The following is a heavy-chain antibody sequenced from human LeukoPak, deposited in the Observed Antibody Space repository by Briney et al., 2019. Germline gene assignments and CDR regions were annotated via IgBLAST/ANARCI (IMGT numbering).Heavy chain of an antibody. CDR2: IVGSGGST. J-gene: IGHJ6*03. D-gene: IGHD3-10*01. V-gene: IGHV3-23*01. CDR1: GFTFSDYY. CDR3: AKAGSGSYLSDYMDV. Sequence: PGGSLRLSCAASGFTFSDYYMSWIRQAPGKGLEWVSVIVGSGGSTYYADSVKGRFTISRDNSKNTLYLQMNSLRAEDTAVYYCAKAGSGSYLSDYMDVWGKGTTVTVSS.